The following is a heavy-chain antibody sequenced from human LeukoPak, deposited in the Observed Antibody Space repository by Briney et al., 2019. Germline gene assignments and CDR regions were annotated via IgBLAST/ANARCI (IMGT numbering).Heavy chain of an antibody. CDR3: AREAIVGATGDC. J-gene: IGHJ4*02. V-gene: IGHV1-2*02. CDR2: INPNSGGT. CDR1: GYTFTGYY. D-gene: IGHD1-26*01. Sequence: ASVKVSCKASGYTFTGYYMHWVRQAPGQGLEWMGWINPNSGGTNYAQKFQGRVTMTRDTSISTAHMELSRLRSDDTAVYYCAREAIVGATGDCWGQGTLVTVSS.